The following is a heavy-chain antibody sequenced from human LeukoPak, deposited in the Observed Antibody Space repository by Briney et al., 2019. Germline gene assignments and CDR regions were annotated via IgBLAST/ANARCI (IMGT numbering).Heavy chain of an antibody. CDR2: IYYSGRT. J-gene: IGHJ3*02. CDR1: GGSLSSYY. Sequence: PSETLSLTCTVSGGSLSSYYWSWIRQPPGKALEWIGYIYYSGRTNYNPYLKSRVTISVDTSRNQFSLNLSSVTAADTAVYYCARGPYGDYVSPAFDIWGQGTMVTVSS. D-gene: IGHD4-17*01. V-gene: IGHV4-59*01. CDR3: ARGPYGDYVSPAFDI.